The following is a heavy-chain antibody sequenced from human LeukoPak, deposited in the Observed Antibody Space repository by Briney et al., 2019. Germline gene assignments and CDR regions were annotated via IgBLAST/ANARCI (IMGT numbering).Heavy chain of an antibody. CDR3: ARATVTTVYFDY. J-gene: IGHJ4*02. Sequence: SETLSLTCTVSGGSINSSSYYWGWIRQPPGKGLEWIGSIYYSGSTYYNPSLKSRVTISVDTSKNQFSLKLSSVTAADTAVYYCARATVTTVYFDYWGQGTLVTVSS. CDR1: GGSINSSSYY. V-gene: IGHV4-39*07. CDR2: IYYSGST. D-gene: IGHD4-17*01.